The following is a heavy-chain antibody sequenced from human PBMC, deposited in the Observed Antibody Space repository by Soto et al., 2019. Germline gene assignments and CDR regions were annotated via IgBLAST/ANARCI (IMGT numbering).Heavy chain of an antibody. Sequence: ASVKVSCKTSGYIFTTNAISWVRQAPGQGLEWMGWISAHNGNTNYAQKFQGRVTMTTDTSTNTAYMELRSLGSDDMAVYYCARDPTDGSGWYSDSWGQGTLVTVS. D-gene: IGHD6-19*01. CDR2: ISAHNGNT. J-gene: IGHJ4*02. CDR3: ARDPTDGSGWYSDS. CDR1: GYIFTTNA. V-gene: IGHV1-18*03.